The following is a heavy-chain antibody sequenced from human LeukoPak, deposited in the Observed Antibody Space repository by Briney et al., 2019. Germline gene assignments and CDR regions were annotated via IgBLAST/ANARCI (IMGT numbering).Heavy chain of an antibody. CDR3: ARVDTAMVIDY. CDR2: IIPILGIA. D-gene: IGHD5-18*01. V-gene: IGHV1-69*04. J-gene: IGHJ4*02. CDR1: VGTFSSYA. Sequence: SVNVSCKASVGTFSSYAISWVRQAPGQGLEWMGRIIPILGIANDAQKFQGRVTTTADKSTSTAYMELSSLRSEDTAVYYCARVDTAMVIDYWGQGTLVTVSS.